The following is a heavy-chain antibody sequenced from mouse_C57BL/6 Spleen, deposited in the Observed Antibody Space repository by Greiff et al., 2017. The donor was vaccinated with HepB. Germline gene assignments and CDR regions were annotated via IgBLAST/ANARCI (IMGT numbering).Heavy chain of an antibody. V-gene: IGHV2-5*01. D-gene: IGHD1-1*01. J-gene: IGHJ4*01. Sequence: VQLQQSGPGLVQPSQSLSITCTVSGFSLTSYGVHWVRQSPGKGLEWLGVIWRGGSTDYNAAFMSRLSITKDNSKSQVFFKMNSLQADDTAIYYCARNYYGSPYAMDYWGQGTSVTVSS. CDR1: GFSLTSYG. CDR3: ARNYYGSPYAMDY. CDR2: IWRGGST.